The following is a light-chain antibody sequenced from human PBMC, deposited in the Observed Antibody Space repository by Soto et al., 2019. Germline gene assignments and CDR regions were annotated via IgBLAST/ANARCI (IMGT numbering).Light chain of an antibody. V-gene: IGKV3-20*01. CDR2: GAS. CDR3: QHYDNSPMYT. J-gene: IGKJ2*01. CDR1: QDVSSSS. Sequence: EIVLTQSPGTLSLSPGERATLSCRASQDVSSSSLAWFQQKPGQAPRLLIYGASNRATGIPDRFSGSGSGTDFTLTVSRLEPEDFAVYYCQHYDNSPMYTFGQGTKLEIK.